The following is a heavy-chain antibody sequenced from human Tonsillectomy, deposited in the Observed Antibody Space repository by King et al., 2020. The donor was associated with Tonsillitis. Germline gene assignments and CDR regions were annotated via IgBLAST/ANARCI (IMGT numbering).Heavy chain of an antibody. CDR1: GGSFSGYY. CDR2: INHTGST. D-gene: IGHD3-22*01. Sequence: QLQQWGAGLLKPSETLSLTCAVYGGSFSGYYWTWIRQPPGKGLEWIGEINHTGSTNYNPSLKSRVTISVDTSKNQFSLKLSSVTAADTAVYYCARGLRDTSGYYDYYYYYIDVWGKGTTVSVSS. V-gene: IGHV4-34*01. CDR3: ARGLRDTSGYYDYYYYYIDV. J-gene: IGHJ6*03.